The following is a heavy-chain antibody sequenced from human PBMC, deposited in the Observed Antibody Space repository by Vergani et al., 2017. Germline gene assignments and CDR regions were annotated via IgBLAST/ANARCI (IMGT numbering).Heavy chain of an antibody. CDR1: GFTFSSYA. Sequence: EVQVLESGGGLVQPGGSLRLSCAASGFTFSSYAMSWVRRAPGKGLEWVSAISGSGGSTYYADSVKGRFTISRDNAKKALCLQMNSLRAEDTALYHCARAGLGAFDIWGQGTMVTVSS. V-gene: IGHV3-23*01. CDR2: ISGSGGST. CDR3: ARAGLGAFDI. J-gene: IGHJ3*02.